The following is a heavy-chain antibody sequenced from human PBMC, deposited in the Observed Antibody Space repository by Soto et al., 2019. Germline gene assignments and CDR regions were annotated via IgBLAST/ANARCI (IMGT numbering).Heavy chain of an antibody. Sequence: SVKVSCKASGYTFSTYGISWVRQAPGQGLEWMGWISAYNGNTNFAQNLQGRVTMTTDTSTSTAYMELRSLKSDDTAVYYCMVSPAGWLQSPYFDFWGQGTLVTVSS. CDR3: MVSPAGWLQSPYFDF. CDR2: ISAYNGNT. D-gene: IGHD5-12*01. J-gene: IGHJ4*02. CDR1: GYTFSTYG. V-gene: IGHV1-18*01.